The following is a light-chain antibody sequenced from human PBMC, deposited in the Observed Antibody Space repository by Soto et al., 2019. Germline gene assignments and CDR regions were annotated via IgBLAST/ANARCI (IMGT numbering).Light chain of an antibody. CDR1: QSVTNSQ. CDR3: QQYGSSPRT. Sequence: EIVLTQSPGTLSLSPGERATLSCRASQSVTNSQLAWYQQKPGQAPRPVIYGATSRATGIPDRFSGSGSGTDFTLTISRLEPEDFAVYYCQQYGSSPRTFGQGTKVEIK. J-gene: IGKJ1*01. V-gene: IGKV3-20*01. CDR2: GAT.